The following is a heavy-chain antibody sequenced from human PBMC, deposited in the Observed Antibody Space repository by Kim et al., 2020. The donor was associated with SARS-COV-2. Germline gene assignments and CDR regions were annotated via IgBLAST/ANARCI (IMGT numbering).Heavy chain of an antibody. CDR2: IRSSSRTI. Sequence: GGSLRRSCAASGFTFSSDSMNGGRQAPGKGREGGAYIRSSSRTIYYADSVKGRFTISRDKAKNSLYLQRNSLRDEDTAVYYCARDSAYYYYGMDVWGQGTPVTVSS. CDR3: ARDSAYYYYGMDV. V-gene: IGHV3-48*02. CDR1: GFTFSSDS. D-gene: IGHD3-10*01. J-gene: IGHJ6*02.